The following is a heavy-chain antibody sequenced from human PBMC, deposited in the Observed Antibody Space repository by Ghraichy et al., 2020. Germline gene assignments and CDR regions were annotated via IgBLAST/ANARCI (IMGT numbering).Heavy chain of an antibody. D-gene: IGHD2-21*02. CDR1: GFAYNSYW. CDR3: ARGWGRFDY. J-gene: IGHJ4*02. V-gene: IGHV3-7*01. Sequence: GGSLRLSCAASGFAYNSYWMNWVRQAQGNGLEWVAYIKYDGSAEYYVDSVKGRFVISRDNAKNSLFLQMNSLRAEDTAVYYCARGWGRFDYWGQGTLVTVSS. CDR2: IKYDGSAE.